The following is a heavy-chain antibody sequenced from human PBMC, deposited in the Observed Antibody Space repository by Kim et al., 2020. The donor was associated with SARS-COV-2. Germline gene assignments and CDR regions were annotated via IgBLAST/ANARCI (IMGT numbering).Heavy chain of an antibody. CDR3: ARVYFINWFDP. J-gene: IGHJ5*02. Sequence: GGSLRLSCAASGLIVSGNYMNWVRQAPGKGLEWVSVIYSDGSTSYIDSVKGRFTISRDNSKNTLYLQMNSLRVEDMAVYYCARVYFINWFDPWGQGTLVTVSA. V-gene: IGHV3-66*01. CDR2: IYSDGST. D-gene: IGHD1-26*01. CDR1: GLIVSGNY.